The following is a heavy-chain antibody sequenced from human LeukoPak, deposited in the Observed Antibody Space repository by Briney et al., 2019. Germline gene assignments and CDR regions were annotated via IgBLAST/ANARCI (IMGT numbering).Heavy chain of an antibody. CDR3: ARDWRSVAGLPSWYFDL. CDR2: IYYTGST. D-gene: IGHD6-19*01. J-gene: IGHJ2*01. Sequence: SETLSLTCTVSGGSVSSGSYYWSWIRQPPGKGLEWAAYIYYTGSTNSNPSLKSRVTISLDTSKNQFSLNLSSVTAADTAVYYCARDWRSVAGLPSWYFDLWGRGTLVTVSS. V-gene: IGHV4-61*01. CDR1: GGSVSSGSYY.